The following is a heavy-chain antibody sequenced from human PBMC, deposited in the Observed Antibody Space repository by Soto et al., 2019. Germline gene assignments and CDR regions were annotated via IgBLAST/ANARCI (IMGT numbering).Heavy chain of an antibody. V-gene: IGHV3-33*01. CDR3: ARASLGNWFDP. D-gene: IGHD6-6*01. J-gene: IGHJ5*02. CDR2: IWHDGSNK. CDR1: GFTFSSYG. Sequence: QVQLVESGGGVVQPGRSLRLSCAASGFTFSSYGMHWVRQAPGKGLEWVAVIWHDGSNKYYADSVKGRFTISRDNSTNTLYLQMNSLRAEDTAVYYWARASLGNWFDPWGQGTLVTVSS.